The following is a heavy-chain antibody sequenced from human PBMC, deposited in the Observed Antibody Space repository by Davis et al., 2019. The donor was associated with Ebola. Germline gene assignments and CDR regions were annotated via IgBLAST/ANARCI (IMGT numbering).Heavy chain of an antibody. J-gene: IGHJ5*01. Sequence: PGGSLRPSCAASGFDFTNSWMSWVRQRPGKGLVWVSHINRDGTTTNYADSVEGRFTISRDNAKNTLYLQMNSLRPQDTAVYHCMSLSGASWGPGTLVTVSS. V-gene: IGHV3-74*01. CDR3: MSLSGAS. D-gene: IGHD3-16*01. CDR2: INRDGTTT. CDR1: GFDFTNSW.